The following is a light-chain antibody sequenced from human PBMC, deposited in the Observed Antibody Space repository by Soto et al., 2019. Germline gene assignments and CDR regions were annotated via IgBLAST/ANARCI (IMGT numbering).Light chain of an antibody. CDR1: SSNIGAGYD. J-gene: IGLJ2*01. V-gene: IGLV1-40*01. CDR2: VNS. CDR3: QSYDSSLSGGV. Sequence: QSVLTQPPSVSGAPGQRVTISFTGSSSNIGAGYDVHWYQQLPGTAPKLLIYVNSNRPSGVPDRFSGSKSGTSASLAITGLQAEDEADYYCQSYDSSLSGGVFGGGTKLTVL.